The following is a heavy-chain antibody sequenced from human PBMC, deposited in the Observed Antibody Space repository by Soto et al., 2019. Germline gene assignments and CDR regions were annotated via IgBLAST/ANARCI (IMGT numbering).Heavy chain of an antibody. CDR2: INSDGSRT. D-gene: IGHD3-22*01. J-gene: IGHJ4*02. V-gene: IGHV3-74*01. CDR3: AIVVITPRFDY. CDR1: GFTFSSYW. Sequence: GGSLRLSCAASGFTFSSYWMHWVLQVPGKGLVWVSRINSDGSRTDYADSVKGLFTVSRYNAKNTLYLQMNSLRAEDTAVYYCAIVVITPRFDYWGQGTLVTVSS.